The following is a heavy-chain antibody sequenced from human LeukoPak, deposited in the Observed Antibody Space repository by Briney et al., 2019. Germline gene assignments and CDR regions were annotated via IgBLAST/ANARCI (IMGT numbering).Heavy chain of an antibody. Sequence: SETLSLTCAVYGGSFSGYYWSWIRQPPGKGLEWIGEINHSGSTNYNPSLTSRVAISVDTSKNQFSLKLSSVTAADTAVYYCARGLKSRYSGYDFIWFDPWGQGTLVTVSS. J-gene: IGHJ5*02. V-gene: IGHV4-34*01. CDR3: ARGLKSRYSGYDFIWFDP. CDR2: INHSGST. CDR1: GGSFSGYY. D-gene: IGHD5-12*01.